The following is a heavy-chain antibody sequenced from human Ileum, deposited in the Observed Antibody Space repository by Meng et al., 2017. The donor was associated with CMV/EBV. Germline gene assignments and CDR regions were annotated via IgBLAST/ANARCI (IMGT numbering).Heavy chain of an antibody. Sequence: ASVKVSCKASGYTFTGYYMHWVRQAPGQGLEWMGWINPKSGGTKYAQKFQGRVTMTRATSISTAYMEVGSLRSDDTAVYYCARGITADGTVYWGQGTLVTVSS. V-gene: IGHV1-2*02. CDR1: GYTFTGYY. D-gene: IGHD6-13*01. CDR3: ARGITADGTVY. J-gene: IGHJ4*02. CDR2: INPKSGGT.